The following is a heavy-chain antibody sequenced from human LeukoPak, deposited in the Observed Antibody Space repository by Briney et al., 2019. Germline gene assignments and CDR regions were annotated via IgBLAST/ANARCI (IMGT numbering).Heavy chain of an antibody. V-gene: IGHV3-21*01. D-gene: IGHD5-18*01. CDR1: GFIFNNYR. J-gene: IGHJ4*02. CDR3: TRILGGYSYYDF. Sequence: GGSLRLSCAASGFIFNNYRMNWVRQAPGKGLEWVSSISSSSNYIYYADSVKGRFTISRDNAKNSLYMQMDSLRAEDTAVYYCTRILGGYSYYDFWGQGTLVTVSS. CDR2: ISSSSNYI.